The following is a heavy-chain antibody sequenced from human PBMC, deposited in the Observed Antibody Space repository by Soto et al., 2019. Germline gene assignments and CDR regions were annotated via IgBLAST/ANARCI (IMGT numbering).Heavy chain of an antibody. J-gene: IGHJ4*01. D-gene: IGHD1-26*01. Sequence: SETLSLTCTVSGGSISSYYWSWIRPPPGKGLEWIGHIYYSGSTNYSPSLKSRVTISVDTSKNQFSLKLTSVTAADTAVYYCAREVETSGGFSDYWGHGTLVTVSS. CDR3: AREVETSGGFSDY. V-gene: IGHV4-59*01. CDR2: IYYSGST. CDR1: GGSISSYY.